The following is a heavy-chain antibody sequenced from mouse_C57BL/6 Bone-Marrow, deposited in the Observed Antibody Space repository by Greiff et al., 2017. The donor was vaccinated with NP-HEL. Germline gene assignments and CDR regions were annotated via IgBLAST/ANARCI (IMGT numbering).Heavy chain of an antibody. D-gene: IGHD4-1*01. CDR2: INPNNGGT. CDR3: ARYWDALYFDY. V-gene: IGHV1-26*01. J-gene: IGHJ2*01. Sequence: VQLQQSGPELVKPGASVKISCKASGYTFTDYYMNWVKQSHGKSLEWIGDINPNNGGTSYNQKFKGKATLTVDKSSSTAYMELRSLTSEDSAVYYCARYWDALYFDYWGQGTTLTVSS. CDR1: GYTFTDYY.